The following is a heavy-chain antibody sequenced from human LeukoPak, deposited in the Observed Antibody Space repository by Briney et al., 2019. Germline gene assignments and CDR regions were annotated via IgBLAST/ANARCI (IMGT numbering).Heavy chain of an antibody. D-gene: IGHD3-9*01. V-gene: IGHV3-74*01. J-gene: IGHJ6*02. CDR1: GFTFRKYW. CDR2: INPDDEST. CDR3: AREMRTYYDILTGYRPGMDV. Sequence: AGSLRLSCAASGFTFRKYWLYWVRQAPGKGLVWVSRINPDDESTSYADSVKGRFTISRDNAKNSLYLQMNSLRAEDTAVYYCAREMRTYYDILTGYRPGMDVWGQGTTVTVSS.